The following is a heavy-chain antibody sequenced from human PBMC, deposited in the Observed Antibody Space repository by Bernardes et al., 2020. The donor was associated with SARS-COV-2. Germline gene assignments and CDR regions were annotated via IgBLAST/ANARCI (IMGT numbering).Heavy chain of an antibody. D-gene: IGHD3-22*01. V-gene: IGHV1-69*13. J-gene: IGHJ4*02. CDR1: GRTFSTYA. Sequence: SVNVSCKASGRTFSTYAISWVRQAPRQGLEWMRGILPTFGTANYAQKFQGRVTINADESTGTAYMELSSLRSEDTAVYYCARGNGDTMIVVGYFDYWGQGTLVTVSS. CDR3: ARGNGDTMIVVGYFDY. CDR2: ILPTFGTA.